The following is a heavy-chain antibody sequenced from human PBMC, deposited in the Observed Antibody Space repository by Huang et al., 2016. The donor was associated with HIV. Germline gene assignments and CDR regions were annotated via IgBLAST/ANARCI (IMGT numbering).Heavy chain of an antibody. CDR1: GFDFSSYA. CDR3: ARGGILGTSWYRPFDY. CDR2: ISNDGNNM. Sequence: QVQLGESGGGVVEPEKSLRFSCAASGFDFSSYAMNWVRHAPGKGPQLVAIISNDGNNMYYSDSVKGRFIISRDNSKNTLYLQMNSLRGEDTAIYYCARGGILGTSWYRPFDYWGQGTLVTVSS. J-gene: IGHJ4*02. D-gene: IGHD6-13*01. V-gene: IGHV3-30-3*01.